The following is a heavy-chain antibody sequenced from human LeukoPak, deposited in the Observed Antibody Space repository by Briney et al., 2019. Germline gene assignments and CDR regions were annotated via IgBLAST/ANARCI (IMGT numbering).Heavy chain of an antibody. CDR1: GFTGSNNY. V-gene: IGHV3-53*01. D-gene: IGHD4-17*01. Sequence: GGSLRLSCAASGFTGSNNYVSWVRQAPGMGLEWVSAIHSSGATCYADSVKGRFTISRENAKNTLFLQMNSLRVEDTATYYCVREDYGDYRPDVWAKGPRSPSP. J-gene: IGHJ6*02. CDR3: VREDYGDYRPDV. CDR2: IHSSGAT.